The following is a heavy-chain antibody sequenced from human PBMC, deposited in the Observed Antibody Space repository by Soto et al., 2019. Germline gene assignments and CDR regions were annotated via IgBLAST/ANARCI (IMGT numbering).Heavy chain of an antibody. CDR1: GFTFSSYA. V-gene: IGHV3-30-3*01. CDR2: ISYDGSNK. Sequence: VGSLRLSCAASGFTFSSYAMHWVRQAPGKGLEWVAVISYDGSNKYYADSVKGRFTISRDNSKNTLYLQMNSLRAEDTAVYYCARDRPLLTYYYDSSGYNRGGGFDYWGQGTLVTVSS. D-gene: IGHD3-22*01. J-gene: IGHJ4*02. CDR3: ARDRPLLTYYYDSSGYNRGGGFDY.